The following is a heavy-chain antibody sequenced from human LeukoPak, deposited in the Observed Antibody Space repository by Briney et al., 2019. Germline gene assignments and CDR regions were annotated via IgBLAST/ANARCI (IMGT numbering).Heavy chain of an antibody. CDR3: ARDKSAGADTGSSFYY. CDR2: ISSSSNYI. Sequence: GGSLRLSCAASGFTFSSHSMTWVRQAPGKGLEWVSSISSSSNYIYYADSVKGRFTFSRDNAKNSLYLQMDSLRAEDTAVYYCARDKSAGADTGSSFYYWGQGALVTVSS. CDR1: GFTFSSHS. J-gene: IGHJ4*02. V-gene: IGHV3-21*04. D-gene: IGHD3-10*01.